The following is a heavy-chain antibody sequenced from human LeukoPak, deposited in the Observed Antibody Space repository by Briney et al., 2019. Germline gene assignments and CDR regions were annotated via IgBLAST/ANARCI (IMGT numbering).Heavy chain of an antibody. CDR1: GFFFDKYA. CDR3: ARESETSGWYDY. Sequence: GGSLRLSCAAPGFFFDKYAIHWVRQAPGKGLEWVSLISGDGGSTFYADSVRGRFTISRDNTRKSLSLQMSSLRSEDTALYYCARESETSGWYDYWGQGTLVTVSS. D-gene: IGHD6-19*01. CDR2: ISGDGGST. J-gene: IGHJ4*02. V-gene: IGHV3-43*02.